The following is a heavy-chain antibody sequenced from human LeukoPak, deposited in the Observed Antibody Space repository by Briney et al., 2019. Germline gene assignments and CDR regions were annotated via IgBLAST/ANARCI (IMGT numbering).Heavy chain of an antibody. CDR2: INHSGST. J-gene: IGHJ4*02. CDR1: GFTFSSYW. V-gene: IGHV4-34*01. CDR3: ARTWILGGSYYDY. Sequence: GSLRLSCAASGFTFSSYWMSWVRQAPGKGLEWIGEINHSGSTNYNPSLKSRVTISVDTSKNQFSLKLSSVTAADTAVYYCARTWILGGSYYDYWGQGTLVTVSS. D-gene: IGHD1-26*01.